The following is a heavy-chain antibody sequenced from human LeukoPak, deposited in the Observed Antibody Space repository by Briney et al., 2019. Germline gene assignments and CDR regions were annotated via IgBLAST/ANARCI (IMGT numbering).Heavy chain of an antibody. CDR3: AKDSHDFWSGYYTGMDAFDI. V-gene: IGHV3-23*01. D-gene: IGHD3-3*01. CDR2: ISGSGGST. J-gene: IGHJ3*02. Sequence: PGGSLRLSCAASRFTFSSYAMSWVRQAPGKGLEWVSAISGSGGSTYYADSVKGRFTISRDNSKNTLYLQMNSLRAEDTAVYYCAKDSHDFWSGYYTGMDAFDIWGQGTMVTVSS. CDR1: RFTFSSYA.